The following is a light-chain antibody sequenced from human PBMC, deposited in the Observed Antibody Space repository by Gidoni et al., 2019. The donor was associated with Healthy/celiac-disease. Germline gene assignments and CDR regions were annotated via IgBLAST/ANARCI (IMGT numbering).Light chain of an antibody. CDR1: QAITSN. CDR3: HQYRNWPSLT. J-gene: IGKJ4*01. CDR2: GAS. Sequence: EVVMTQSPAIVSVSPGDTATLSCRASQAITSNLAWYQQRPGQAPRLLIYGASTRSTGIPARFSGGRSGTEFTLTISSLQFEDFAVYYCHQYRNWPSLTFXGXTKVDIK. V-gene: IGKV3-15*01.